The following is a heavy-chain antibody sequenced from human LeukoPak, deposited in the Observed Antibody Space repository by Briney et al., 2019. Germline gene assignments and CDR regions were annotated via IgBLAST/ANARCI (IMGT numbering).Heavy chain of an antibody. V-gene: IGHV3-7*01. CDR1: GFTFSSYW. CDR2: IKQDGSEK. J-gene: IGHJ4*02. Sequence: PGGSLRLSCAASGFTFSSYWMSWVRQAPGKGLEWVANIKQDGSEKYYVDSVKGRFTISRDNAKNSLYLQMNSLRAEDTAVYYCARLGYCSSTSCYGGLKWPKYYFDYWGQGTLVTVSS. D-gene: IGHD2-2*03. CDR3: ARLGYCSSTSCYGGLKWPKYYFDY.